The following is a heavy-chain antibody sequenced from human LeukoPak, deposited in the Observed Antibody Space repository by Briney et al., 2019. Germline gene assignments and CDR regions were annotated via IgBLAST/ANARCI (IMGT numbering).Heavy chain of an antibody. CDR3: ARGLGSTGKFDY. J-gene: IGHJ4*02. CDR2: INPSGGST. Sequence: ASVKVSCNASGYTFTSYYMHWVRRAPGQGLDWMGIINPSGGSTYYAQKFQGRVTMTRDTSTSTVYLEVSSLRSEDTAVYYCARGLGSTGKFDYWGQGTLVTVSS. D-gene: IGHD1-26*01. V-gene: IGHV1-46*01. CDR1: GYTFTSYY.